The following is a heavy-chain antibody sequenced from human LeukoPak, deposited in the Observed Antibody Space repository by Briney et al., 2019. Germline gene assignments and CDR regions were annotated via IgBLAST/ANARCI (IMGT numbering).Heavy chain of an antibody. J-gene: IGHJ3*02. CDR2: IHYSGST. CDR3: VRTRLSDHIVPAAERADDACDM. D-gene: IGHD2-2*01. V-gene: IGHV4-39*07. CDR1: GGSISSSRYY. Sequence: NPSETLSLTCTVSGGSISSSRYYWGWIRQPPGKGLEWIGSIHYSGSTYYNSSLKSRVTVSVDTSENQFSLKLSSVAAADTAVYFCVRTRLSDHIVPAAERADDACDMLSQGTMVTVSS.